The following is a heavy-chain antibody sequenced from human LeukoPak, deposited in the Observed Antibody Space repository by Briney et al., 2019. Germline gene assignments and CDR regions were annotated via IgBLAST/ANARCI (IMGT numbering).Heavy chain of an antibody. CDR3: ARNPGSTSTYYYGMDV. Sequence: SETLSLTCAVYGGSFSGYYWSWIRQPPGKGLEWIGEIDHSGSTNYNPSLKSRVTISVDTSKNQFSLKLSSVTAADTAVYYCARNPGSTSTYYYGMDVWGQGTTVTVSS. V-gene: IGHV4-34*01. CDR2: IDHSGST. CDR1: GGSFSGYY. J-gene: IGHJ6*02. D-gene: IGHD2-2*01.